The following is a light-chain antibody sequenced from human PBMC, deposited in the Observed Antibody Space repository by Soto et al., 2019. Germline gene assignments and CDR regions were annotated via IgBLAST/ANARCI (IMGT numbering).Light chain of an antibody. CDR3: QQYDSYPLT. CDR2: KAS. Sequence: DIQMTPSPSTLSASVGDRVTITCRASQSISSWLAWYQQKPGKAPKLLIYKASSLESGVPSRFSGSGSRTEFTLTISSLQPDDFVTYYCQQYDSYPLTFGGGTKVEIK. V-gene: IGKV1-5*03. J-gene: IGKJ4*01. CDR1: QSISSW.